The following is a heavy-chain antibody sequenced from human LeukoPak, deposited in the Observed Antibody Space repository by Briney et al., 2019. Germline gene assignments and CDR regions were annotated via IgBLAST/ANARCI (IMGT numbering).Heavy chain of an antibody. CDR2: IVASYVGT. CDR1: GFTFSRYT. D-gene: IGHD6-19*01. CDR3: ARGRAAGLLDWFDP. V-gene: IGHV3-23*01. J-gene: IGHJ5*02. Sequence: GGSQRLSCAASGFTFSRYTMAWVRQAPGKGLEWVASIVASYVGTYYVDSVKGRFVVSRDNSKNTLYLQMDRLRLEDAAMYFCARGRAAGLLDWFDPWGPGTLVTVSS.